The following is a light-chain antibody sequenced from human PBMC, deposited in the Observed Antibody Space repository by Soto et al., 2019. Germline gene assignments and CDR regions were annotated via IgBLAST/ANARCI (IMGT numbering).Light chain of an antibody. J-gene: IGKJ1*01. CDR3: QQIYSTLWT. Sequence: DIQMTQSPSSLSASVGDRVTITCRASQSISSYLNWYQQKPGKAPKLLIYAASSLQSGVPSRFSGSGSGTDFTLTISSLQPEYFATYYCQQIYSTLWTFGQGTKVDIK. V-gene: IGKV1-39*01. CDR1: QSISSY. CDR2: AAS.